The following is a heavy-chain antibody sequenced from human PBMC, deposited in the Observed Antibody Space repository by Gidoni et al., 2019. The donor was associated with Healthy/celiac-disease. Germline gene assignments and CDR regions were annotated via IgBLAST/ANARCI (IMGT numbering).Heavy chain of an antibody. CDR3: ARNGRELLQADFDY. CDR2: ISSSSSYI. J-gene: IGHJ4*02. Sequence: EVQLVESGGGLVTPGGSLRLSCAASGFTFGSYSMTWVRQAPGKGLEWVSSISSSSSYIYYADSVKGRFTISRDNAKNSLYLQMNSLRAEDTAVYYCARNGRELLQADFDYWGQGTLVTVSS. V-gene: IGHV3-21*01. D-gene: IGHD1-26*01. CDR1: GFTFGSYS.